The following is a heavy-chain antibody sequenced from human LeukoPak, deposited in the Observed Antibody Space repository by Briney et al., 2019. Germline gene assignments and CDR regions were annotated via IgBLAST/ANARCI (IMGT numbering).Heavy chain of an antibody. CDR3: ARATIGFIVVVTAIRGYYYMDV. J-gene: IGHJ6*03. V-gene: IGHV4-61*02. Sequence: PSQTLSLTCTVSGGSISSGSYYWNWIRQPAGKGLEWIGRIYTSGSSNYNPSLKSRVTISVDTSKNQFSLKLSSVTAADTAVYYCARATIGFIVVVTAIRGYYYMDVWGKGTTVTVSS. CDR1: GGSISSGSYY. D-gene: IGHD2-21*02. CDR2: IYTSGSS.